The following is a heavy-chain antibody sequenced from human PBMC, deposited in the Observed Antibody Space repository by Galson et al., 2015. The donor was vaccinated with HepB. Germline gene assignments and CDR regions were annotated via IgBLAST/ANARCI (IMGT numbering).Heavy chain of an antibody. CDR3: VKKGSTSWYYDY. CDR2: ISPTGGNT. Sequence: SLRLSCAASAFTFSSFVIHWVRQAPGKGLEYVSAISPTGGNTYYADSVKGRLTVSRDNSKNTVYLQMSSLRTEDTAVYYCVKKGSTSWYYDYWGHGTLVTVSS. D-gene: IGHD6-13*01. J-gene: IGHJ4*01. CDR1: AFTFSSFV. V-gene: IGHV3-64D*06.